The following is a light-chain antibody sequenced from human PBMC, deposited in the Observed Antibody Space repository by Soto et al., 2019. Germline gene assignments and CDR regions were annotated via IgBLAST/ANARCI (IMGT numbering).Light chain of an antibody. J-gene: IGKJ1*01. CDR2: AAS. CDR3: QKYRSWT. CDR1: QAIRND. V-gene: IGKV1-27*01. Sequence: DIQMTQSPPSLSASVGDRVTITCRASQAIRNDLVWYQQKLGKPPKLLIYAASTLHSGVPSRFSGSGSGTDFTLTISSLQPEDVATYYCQKYRSWTFGQGTKVEIK.